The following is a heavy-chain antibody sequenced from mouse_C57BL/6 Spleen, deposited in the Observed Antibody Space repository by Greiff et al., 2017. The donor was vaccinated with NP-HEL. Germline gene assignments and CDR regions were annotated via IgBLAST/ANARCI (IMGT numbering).Heavy chain of an antibody. Sequence: QVQLQQSGPGLVQPSQSLSITCTVSGFSLTSYGVHWVRQSPGEGLEWLGVIWSGGSTDYNAAFISRLSISKDNSKSQVFFKMNSLQADDTAIYYWARNMPDYDYDVDYAMDYWGQGTSVTVSS. CDR3: ARNMPDYDYDVDYAMDY. CDR1: GFSLTSYG. D-gene: IGHD2-4*01. J-gene: IGHJ4*01. V-gene: IGHV2-2*01. CDR2: IWSGGST.